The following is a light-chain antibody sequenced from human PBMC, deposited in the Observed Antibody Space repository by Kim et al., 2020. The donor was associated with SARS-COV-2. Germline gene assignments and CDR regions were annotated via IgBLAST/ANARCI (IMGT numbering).Light chain of an antibody. J-gene: IGKJ4*01. V-gene: IGKV4-1*01. CDR1: QSVLYSSSNKNY. CDR2: RAS. Sequence: DIVMTQSPDSLAVSLGERATINCKSSQSVLYSSSNKNYLSWYQQKPGQPPKLLIYRASTRESGVPDRFSGSGSGTDFTLTISGLLAEDVAVYYCQQYYSTPLTFGGGTKVDIK. CDR3: QQYYSTPLT.